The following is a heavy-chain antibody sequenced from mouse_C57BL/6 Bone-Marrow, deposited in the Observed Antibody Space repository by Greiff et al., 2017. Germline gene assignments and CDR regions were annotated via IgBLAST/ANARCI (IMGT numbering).Heavy chain of an antibody. CDR1: GYAFTNYL. D-gene: IGHD2-4*01. V-gene: IGHV1-54*01. J-gene: IGHJ3*01. Sequence: QLQQSGAELVRPGTSVKVSCKASGYAFTNYLIEWVKQRPGQGLEWIGVINPGSGGTNYNEKFKGKATLTADKSSSTAYMQLSSLTSEDSAVYFCARNDYDGRPWFAYWGQGTLVTVSA. CDR3: ARNDYDGRPWFAY. CDR2: INPGSGGT.